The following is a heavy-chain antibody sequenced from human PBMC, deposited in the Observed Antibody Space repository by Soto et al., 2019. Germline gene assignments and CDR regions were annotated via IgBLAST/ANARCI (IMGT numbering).Heavy chain of an antibody. CDR1: GFNVSDYT. Sequence: QVKLVESGGGVVQPGRSLRLSCAASGFNVSDYTMHWVRQAPGKGLEWVAVISSDGNHKYYTDSVKGRFTISRDTSTNTLYLQMNSLRAEDTAVYYGARLEQPLFDSWGPGTLVTVSS. J-gene: IGHJ4*02. CDR3: ARLEQPLFDS. CDR2: ISSDGNHK. V-gene: IGHV3-30-3*01. D-gene: IGHD3-3*01.